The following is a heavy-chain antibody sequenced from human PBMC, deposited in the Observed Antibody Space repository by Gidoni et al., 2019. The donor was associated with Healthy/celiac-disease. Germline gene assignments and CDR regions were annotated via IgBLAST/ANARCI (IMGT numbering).Heavy chain of an antibody. V-gene: IGHV3-30*18. D-gene: IGHD6-13*01. CDR2: ISYDGSNK. CDR1: GFTFSSYG. J-gene: IGHJ3*02. CDR3: AKADSSSWYGGAFDI. Sequence: QVQLVESGGGVVQPGRSLRLSCAASGFTFSSYGMHWVRQAPGKGLEWVAFISYDGSNKYYADSVKGRFTSSRDNSKKTLYLQMNSLRAEDTAVYYCAKADSSSWYGGAFDIWGQGTMVTVSS.